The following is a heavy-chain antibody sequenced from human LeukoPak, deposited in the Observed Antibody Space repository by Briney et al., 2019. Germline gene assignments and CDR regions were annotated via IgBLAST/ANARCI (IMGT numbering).Heavy chain of an antibody. CDR1: GFTFSNYA. CDR3: AKWGDYDVLTGYYVSDY. Sequence: GASLRLSCAASGFTFSNYAMSWVRQAPGKGLEWVSAITGGGSGIYYADSMKSRFTISRDNSRNTLYLQINSLRAEDTAVYYCAKWGDYDVLTGYYVSDYWGQGTLVTVSS. D-gene: IGHD3-9*01. CDR2: ITGGGSGI. V-gene: IGHV3-23*01. J-gene: IGHJ4*02.